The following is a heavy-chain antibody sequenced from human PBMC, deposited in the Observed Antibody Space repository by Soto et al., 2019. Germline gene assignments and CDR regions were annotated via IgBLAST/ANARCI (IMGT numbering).Heavy chain of an antibody. D-gene: IGHD3-3*01. CDR3: ARISQSDFWSGYYYFFDY. Sequence: QVHLVQSGAEVEKPGASVKVSCKASGYTFTDYGISWVRQAPGQGLQWMGWITAFNGNTKYAQQFQGRVTMTTDTSTSTAYMELRSLESDDTAVYCCARISQSDFWSGYYYFFDYWGQGTLVTVSS. J-gene: IGHJ4*02. CDR2: ITAFNGNT. V-gene: IGHV1-18*01. CDR1: GYTFTDYG.